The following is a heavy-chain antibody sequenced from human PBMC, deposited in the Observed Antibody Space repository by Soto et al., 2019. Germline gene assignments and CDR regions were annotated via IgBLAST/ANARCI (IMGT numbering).Heavy chain of an antibody. CDR3: AREETAWPLAYGLDV. J-gene: IGHJ6*02. CDR2: IGGRRVV. D-gene: IGHD2-21*02. V-gene: IGHV3-21*01. CDR1: GFGFSTYS. Sequence: PGGSLRLSCEASGFGFSTYSMHWVSQAPGKELEWVSCIGGRRVVYYADLVKGRLTISRDNAKNSVSLQMNSLRDEDTAVYYCAREETAWPLAYGLDVWGQGTTVPVSS.